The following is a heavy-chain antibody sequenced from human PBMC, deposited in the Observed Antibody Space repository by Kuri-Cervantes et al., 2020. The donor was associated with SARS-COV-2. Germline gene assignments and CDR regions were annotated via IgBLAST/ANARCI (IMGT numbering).Heavy chain of an antibody. J-gene: IGHJ4*02. V-gene: IGHV4-59*12. D-gene: IGHD5-12*01. CDR1: GGSISSYY. Sequence: SETLSLTCTVSGGSISSYYWSWIRQPPGKGLEWIGYIYYGGSTNYNPSLKSRVTISVDTSKNQFSLKLSSVTAADTAVYYCARRRGYSGYVDRPSYFDYWGQGTLVTVSS. CDR3: ARRRGYSGYVDRPSYFDY. CDR2: IYYGGST.